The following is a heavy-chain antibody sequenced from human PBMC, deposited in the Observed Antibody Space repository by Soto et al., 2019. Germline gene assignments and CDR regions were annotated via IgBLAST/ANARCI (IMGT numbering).Heavy chain of an antibody. CDR2: INPKSGGT. Sequence: QVQVVQSGTEVKKPGASVKVSCKASGYTFNDYYMHWVRQAPGQGLEWLGWINPKSGGTNYAQKFQGRVTMTRDTSISTAYMELNRLRSEDTAVYYCARGGITIFGVIDYWGQGTLVTVSS. J-gene: IGHJ4*02. D-gene: IGHD3-3*01. CDR3: ARGGITIFGVIDY. V-gene: IGHV1-2*02. CDR1: GYTFNDYY.